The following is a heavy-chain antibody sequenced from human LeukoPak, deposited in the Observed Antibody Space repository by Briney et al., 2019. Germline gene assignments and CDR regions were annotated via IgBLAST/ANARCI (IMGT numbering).Heavy chain of an antibody. CDR3: ARGRGGVVVPAASYYFDY. V-gene: IGHV4-38-2*02. J-gene: IGHJ4*02. CDR1: GYSISSAYH. D-gene: IGHD2-2*01. CDR2: INHSGST. Sequence: SETLSLTCTVSGYSISSAYHWGWIRQPPGKGLEWIGEINHSGSTNYNPSLKSRVTISVDTSKNQFSLKLSSVTAADTAVYYCARGRGGVVVPAASYYFDYWGQGTLVTVSS.